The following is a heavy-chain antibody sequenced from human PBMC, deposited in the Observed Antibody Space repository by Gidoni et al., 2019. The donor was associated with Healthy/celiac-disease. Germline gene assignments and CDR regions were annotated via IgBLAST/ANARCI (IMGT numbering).Heavy chain of an antibody. V-gene: IGHV1-69*06. J-gene: IGHJ5*02. Sequence: QVQLVQTGAAVKKPGSSVKVSCKASGGTFSSYAISWVRQAPGQGLEWMGGIIPIFGTANYAQKFQGRVTITADKSTSTAYMELSSLRSEDTAVYYCAREATRIKGDWFDPWGQGTLVTVSS. CDR1: GGTFSSYA. CDR3: AREATRIKGDWFDP. CDR2: IIPIFGTA. D-gene: IGHD5-12*01.